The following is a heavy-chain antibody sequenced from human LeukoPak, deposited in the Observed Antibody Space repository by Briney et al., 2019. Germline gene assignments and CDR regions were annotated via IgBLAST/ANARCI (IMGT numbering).Heavy chain of an antibody. Sequence: PSETLSLTCTVSGGSISSGGYYWSWIRQHPGKGLEWIGYIYYSGSTYYNPSLKSRVTISVDTSKNQFSLKLSSVTAADTAVYYCARDPVGSGSHPDAFDIWGQGTMVTVSS. J-gene: IGHJ3*02. V-gene: IGHV4-31*03. D-gene: IGHD3-10*01. CDR2: IYYSGST. CDR1: GGSISSGGYY. CDR3: ARDPVGSGSHPDAFDI.